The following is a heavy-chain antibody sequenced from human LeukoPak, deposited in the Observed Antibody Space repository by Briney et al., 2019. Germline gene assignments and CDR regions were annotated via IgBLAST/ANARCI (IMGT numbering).Heavy chain of an antibody. CDR3: ARVAGNYGSGSYYNDMLILFDP. J-gene: IGHJ5*02. CDR1: GYTFTSYG. Sequence: ASVKVSCKASGYTFTSYGISWVRQAPGQGLEWMGWISAYNGNTNYAQKLQGRVTMTTDTSTSTAYMELRSLRSDDTAVYYCARVAGNYGSGSYYNDMLILFDPWGQGTLVTVSS. CDR2: ISAYNGNT. V-gene: IGHV1-18*01. D-gene: IGHD3-10*01.